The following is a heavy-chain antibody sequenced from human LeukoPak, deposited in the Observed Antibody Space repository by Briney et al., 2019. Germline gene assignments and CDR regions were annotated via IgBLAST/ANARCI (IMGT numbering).Heavy chain of an antibody. CDR3: ARVRGGNYNDY. J-gene: IGHJ4*02. CDR2: IYSGGST. V-gene: IGHV3-66*01. CDR1: GFTVSSNY. Sequence: GGSLRLSCAASGFTVSSNYMSWVRQAPGKGLEWVSVIYSGGSTYYADSVKGRFTISRDNSKNTLYLQMNSLRAEDTAVYYCARVRGGNYNDYWGQGTLVTVSS. D-gene: IGHD1-26*01.